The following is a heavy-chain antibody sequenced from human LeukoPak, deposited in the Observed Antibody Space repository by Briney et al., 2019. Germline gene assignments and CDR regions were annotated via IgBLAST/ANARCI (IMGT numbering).Heavy chain of an antibody. CDR3: TRRVDIAMVEGIDFDY. CDR1: GFTFSGSA. J-gene: IGHJ4*02. V-gene: IGHV3-73*01. CDR2: IRSKANSYAT. Sequence: GGSLRLSCTASGFTFSGSAMHWVRQASGKGLEWVGRIRSKANSYATAYAASVKGRFTISRDDSKNTAYLQMNSLKTEDTAVYYCTRRVDIAMVEGIDFDYWGQGTLVTVSS. D-gene: IGHD5-18*01.